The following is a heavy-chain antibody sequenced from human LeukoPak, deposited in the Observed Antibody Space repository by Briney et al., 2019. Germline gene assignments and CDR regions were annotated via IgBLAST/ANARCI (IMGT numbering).Heavy chain of an antibody. D-gene: IGHD5-18*01. CDR3: ARDLTAMVTGAFDI. CDR2: IIPIFGTA. V-gene: IGHV1-69*05. CDR1: GGTFSSYA. J-gene: IGHJ3*02. Sequence: SVKVSCKASGGTFSSYAISWVRQAPGQGLELRGGIIPIFGTANYAQKFQGRVTITTDESTSTAYMELSSLRSEDTAVYYCARDLTAMVTGAFDIWGQGTMVTVSS.